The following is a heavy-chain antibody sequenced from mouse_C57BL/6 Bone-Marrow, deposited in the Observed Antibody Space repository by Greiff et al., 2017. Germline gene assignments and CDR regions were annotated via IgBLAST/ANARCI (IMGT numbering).Heavy chain of an antibody. Sequence: VKLVESGAELVRPGASVTLSCKASGYTFTDYEMHWVKQTPVHGLEWIGAIDPETGGTAYNQKFTGKAILTADTSSSTAYMELRSLTSEDSAVYYCTRSTVGATDYGGQGTTLTVSS. CDR3: TRSTVGATDY. V-gene: IGHV1-15*01. CDR2: IDPETGGT. J-gene: IGHJ2*01. CDR1: GYTFTDYE. D-gene: IGHD1-1*01.